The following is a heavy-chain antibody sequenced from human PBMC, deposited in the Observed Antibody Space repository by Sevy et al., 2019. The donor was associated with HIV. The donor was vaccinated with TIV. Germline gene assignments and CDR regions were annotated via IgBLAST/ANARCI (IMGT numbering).Heavy chain of an antibody. V-gene: IGHV3-23*01. D-gene: IGHD3-22*01. J-gene: IGHJ4*02. Sequence: GGSLRLSCAASGFTFSSYAMSWVRQAPGKGLEWVSAISGSGGSTYYADSVKGRFTISRDNSKNTLYLQMNSLRAEDTAVYYCAKETYYYDSSGYYMFDYWGQGTLVTVSS. CDR2: ISGSGGST. CDR3: AKETYYYDSSGYYMFDY. CDR1: GFTFSSYA.